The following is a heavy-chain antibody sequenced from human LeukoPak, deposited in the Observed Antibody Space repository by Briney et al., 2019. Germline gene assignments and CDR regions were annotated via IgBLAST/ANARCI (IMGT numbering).Heavy chain of an antibody. CDR1: GFTFSKYW. CDR3: TRVGVGGY. Sequence: PGGSLRLSCAASGFTFSKYWMYWVRQAPGKGLEWVANIKQDGSEKHYVDSVKGRFTISRDNAKDSLFLQMNSLRADDTAMYFCTRVGVGGYWGQGTLVTVSS. J-gene: IGHJ4*02. D-gene: IGHD3-16*01. V-gene: IGHV3-7*01. CDR2: IKQDGSEK.